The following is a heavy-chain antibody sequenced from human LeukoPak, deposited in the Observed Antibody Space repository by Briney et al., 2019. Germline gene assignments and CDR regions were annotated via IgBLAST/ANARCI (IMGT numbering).Heavy chain of an antibody. V-gene: IGHV3-23*01. Sequence: GGSLRLSCAASGFTFNGYAMNWVRQAPGKGLEWVSAISDSGDNTYYADSVRGRFTISRDNAKNSLYLQMNSLRAEDTALYHCARGWGSGSYSDYWGQGTLVTVSS. CDR1: GFTFNGYA. D-gene: IGHD3-10*01. CDR2: ISDSGDNT. J-gene: IGHJ4*02. CDR3: ARGWGSGSYSDY.